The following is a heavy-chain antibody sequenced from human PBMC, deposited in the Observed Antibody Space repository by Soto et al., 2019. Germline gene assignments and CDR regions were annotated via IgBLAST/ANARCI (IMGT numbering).Heavy chain of an antibody. J-gene: IGHJ6*03. Sequence: SGPTLVNPTQTLTLTCTFSGFSLSTSGVGVGWIRQPPGKALEWLALIYWDDDKRYSPSLKSRLTITKDTSKNQVVLTMTNMDPVDTATYYCAHAYDFWSGYYSSAYYYYYMDVWGKGTTVTVSS. CDR1: GFSLSTSGVG. V-gene: IGHV2-5*02. CDR2: IYWDDDK. D-gene: IGHD3-3*01. CDR3: AHAYDFWSGYYSSAYYYYYMDV.